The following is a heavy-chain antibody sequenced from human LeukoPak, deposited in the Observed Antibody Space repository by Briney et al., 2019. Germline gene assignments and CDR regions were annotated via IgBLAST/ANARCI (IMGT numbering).Heavy chain of an antibody. D-gene: IGHD2-8*01. V-gene: IGHV3-48*01. CDR1: GFTFSSYS. CDR3: AGRGYCTNGVCALVH. CDR2: ISSSSSTI. Sequence: GGSLRLSCAASGFTFSSYSMNWVRQAPGKGLEWVSYISSSSSTIYYADSVKGRFTISRDNAKKSLYLQMNSLRAEDTAVYYCAGRGYCTNGVCALVHWGQGALVTVSS. J-gene: IGHJ4*02.